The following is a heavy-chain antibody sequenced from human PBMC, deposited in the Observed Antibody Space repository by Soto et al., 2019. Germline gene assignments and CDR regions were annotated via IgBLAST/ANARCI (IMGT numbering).Heavy chain of an antibody. CDR1: GFTFSSYA. Sequence: QVQLVESGGGVVQPGRSLRLSCAASGFTFSSYAMHWVRQAPGKGLEWVAVISYDGSNKYYADSVKGRFTISRDNSKNPLYLQMNSLRAEDTAVYYCARDLGGFGELLPDYWGQGTLVTVSS. CDR3: ARDLGGFGELLPDY. V-gene: IGHV3-30-3*01. J-gene: IGHJ4*02. CDR2: ISYDGSNK. D-gene: IGHD3-10*01.